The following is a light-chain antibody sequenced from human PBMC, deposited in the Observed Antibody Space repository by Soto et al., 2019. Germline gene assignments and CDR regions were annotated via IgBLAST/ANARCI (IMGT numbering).Light chain of an antibody. CDR1: SSNIRSYS. CDR2: SND. V-gene: IGLV1-44*01. J-gene: IGLJ3*02. Sequence: QSVVTQPPSASGTPGQRVTISCSGSSSNIRSYSVNWYQQLPGTAPKLLVYSNDQRPSGVPDRFSGSKSGTSASLAISGLQSEDEADYYCAAWDDSLSGWVFGGGTKLTVL. CDR3: AAWDDSLSGWV.